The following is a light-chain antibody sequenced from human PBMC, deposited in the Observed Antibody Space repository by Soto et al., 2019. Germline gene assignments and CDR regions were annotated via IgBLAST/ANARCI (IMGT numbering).Light chain of an antibody. CDR3: QQYNSWPPKYT. CDR2: GAS. J-gene: IGKJ2*01. CDR1: RSVGSN. V-gene: IGKV3-15*01. Sequence: EIVMRQSPATLSVSPGERATLSCRASRSVGSNLAWYQQKPGQAPRLLIYGASIRATGIPARFSGSGSGTEFTLTISSLQSEDFAVYYCQQYNSWPPKYTFGLGTKLEI.